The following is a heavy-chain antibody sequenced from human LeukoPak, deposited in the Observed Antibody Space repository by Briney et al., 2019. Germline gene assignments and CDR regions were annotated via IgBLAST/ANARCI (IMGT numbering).Heavy chain of an antibody. D-gene: IGHD3-22*01. CDR1: GFTFDDYA. Sequence: PGGSLRLSCAASGFTFDDYAMHWVRQAPGKGLEWVSGISWNSGSIGYADSVKGRFTISRDNAKNSLYLQMNSLRAEDTALYYCAREEGGYYLDYWGQGTLVTVSS. J-gene: IGHJ4*02. CDR3: AREEGGYYLDY. V-gene: IGHV3-9*01. CDR2: ISWNSGSI.